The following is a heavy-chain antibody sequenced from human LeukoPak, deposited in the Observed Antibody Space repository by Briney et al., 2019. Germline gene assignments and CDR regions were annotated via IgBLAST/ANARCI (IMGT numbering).Heavy chain of an antibody. V-gene: IGHV3-21*01. J-gene: IGHJ2*01. CDR2: ISSSSSYI. D-gene: IGHD2-8*01. Sequence: GGSLRLSCAASGFTFSSYSMNWVRQAPGKGLEWVSSISSSSSYIYYADSVKGRFTISRDNAKNSLYLQMNSLRAEDTAVYYCASTKSGGWYFDLWGRGTLVTVSS. CDR3: ASTKSGGWYFDL. CDR1: GFTFSSYS.